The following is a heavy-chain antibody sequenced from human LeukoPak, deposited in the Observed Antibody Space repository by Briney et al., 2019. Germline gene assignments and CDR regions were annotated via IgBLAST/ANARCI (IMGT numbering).Heavy chain of an antibody. CDR1: GFSGYW. V-gene: IGHV5-51*01. D-gene: IGHD1-1*01. CDR3: ARFGGPDLQHNWFDL. J-gene: IGHJ5*02. Sequence: GESLKISRQGFGFSGYWIAWVRQMPGKGLEWMAIIFPPDSNTRYNPSFQGQVTISADKSTNTAYLHWSSLKASDTGMYYCARFGGPDLQHNWFDLWGQGTLVTVSS. CDR2: IFPPDSNT.